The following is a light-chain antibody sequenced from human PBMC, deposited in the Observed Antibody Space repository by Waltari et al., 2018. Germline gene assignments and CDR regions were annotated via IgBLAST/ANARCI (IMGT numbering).Light chain of an antibody. J-gene: IGKJ1*01. CDR2: DAS. CDR1: PGISSR. V-gene: IGKV1-12*01. Sequence: DLQMTQSTSSVSASVGDRVTLTCRASPGISSRLAWYQQKPGKAPKLLIYDASSLHSGVPSRFSGSGSGTDFTLTIRSLQPEDFATYYGQQVNSFPRTFGQGTKVEVK. CDR3: QQVNSFPRT.